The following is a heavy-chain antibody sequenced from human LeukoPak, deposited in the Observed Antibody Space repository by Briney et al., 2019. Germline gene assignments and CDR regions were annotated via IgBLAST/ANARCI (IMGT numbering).Heavy chain of an antibody. Sequence: SETLSLTCTVSGGSVSSASYYWTWIRQPPGKGLEWIGYIYASGNTDYNPSLKSRVTISVDTSKNQFSLKLSSVTAADTAVYYCARDPPVAGTSWGQGTLVTVSS. D-gene: IGHD6-19*01. V-gene: IGHV4-61*01. CDR3: ARDPPVAGTS. J-gene: IGHJ4*02. CDR1: GGSVSSASYY. CDR2: IYASGNT.